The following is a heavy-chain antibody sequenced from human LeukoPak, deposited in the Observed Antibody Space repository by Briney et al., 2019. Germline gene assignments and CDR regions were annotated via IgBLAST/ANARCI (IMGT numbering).Heavy chain of an antibody. J-gene: IGHJ4*02. CDR2: ISASDGTT. CDR3: ARCGAAVTTHFSH. CDR1: GYSFSIYG. D-gene: IGHD4-17*01. Sequence: GASVQVSCKASGYSFSIYGITWARQAPGQGLEYLGWISASDGTTNYAQKVQDRVNMTTDTSTSTAHLELRSLRSEDTAVYYCARCGAAVTTHFSHWGQGTLVTVSS. V-gene: IGHV1-18*01.